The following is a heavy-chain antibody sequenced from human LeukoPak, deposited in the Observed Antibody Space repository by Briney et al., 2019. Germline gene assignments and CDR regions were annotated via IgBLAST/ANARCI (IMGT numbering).Heavy chain of an antibody. V-gene: IGHV3-74*01. CDR2: IYSDGSRT. D-gene: IGHD1-26*01. CDR1: GFTLSTYW. CDR3: ARSGRGGAFDI. Sequence: GGSLRLSCAASGFTLSTYWMHWVRQGPGTGLVWVSRIYSDGSRTTYADSVKGRFTISADNAKNTLYLQMNSLRAEDTAMYYCARSGRGGAFDIWGHGTMVTVSS. J-gene: IGHJ3*02.